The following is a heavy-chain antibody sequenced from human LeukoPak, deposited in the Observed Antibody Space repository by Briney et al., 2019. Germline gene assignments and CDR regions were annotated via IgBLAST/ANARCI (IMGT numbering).Heavy chain of an antibody. CDR3: ARNYYFDY. V-gene: IGHV4-31*03. J-gene: IGHJ4*02. Sequence: TSQTLSLTCTVSGGSISSDSYYWSWIRQHPGQGLEWIGYIYYSGSTYYNPSLKSRVTISVDTSKNQFSLKLSPVTAADTAVYYCARNYYFDYWGQGTLVTVSS. CDR1: GGSISSDSYY. CDR2: IYYSGST.